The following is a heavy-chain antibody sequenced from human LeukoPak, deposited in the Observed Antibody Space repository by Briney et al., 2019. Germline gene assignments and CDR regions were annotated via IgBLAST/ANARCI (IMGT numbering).Heavy chain of an antibody. CDR2: INHSGST. V-gene: IGHV4-34*01. Sequence: SETLSLTCTVSGGSISTYYWNWIRQPPGKGLEWIGEINHSGSTNYNPSLKSRVTISVDTSKNQFSLKLSSVTAADTAVYYCARDSVLRYFDWLLWPRVFDYWGQGTLVTVSS. CDR3: ARDSVLRYFDWLLWPRVFDY. CDR1: GGSISTYY. D-gene: IGHD3-9*01. J-gene: IGHJ4*02.